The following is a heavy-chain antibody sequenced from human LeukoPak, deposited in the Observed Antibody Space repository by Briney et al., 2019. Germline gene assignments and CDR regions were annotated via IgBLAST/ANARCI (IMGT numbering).Heavy chain of an antibody. CDR2: ISGGGGST. J-gene: IGHJ6*03. Sequence: PGGSLPETLAAGGFTFISYAYSWIRQAPGKGLEWVSGISGGGGSTYYADSVKGRFTISRDNSEKPLYLQMNSLSAEDTAVYYCAKEYYYDSSAYYSGRMLYSQRRGK. D-gene: IGHD3-22*01. V-gene: IGHV3-23*01. CDR1: GFTFISYA. CDR3: AKEYYYDSSAYYSGRMLYSQR.